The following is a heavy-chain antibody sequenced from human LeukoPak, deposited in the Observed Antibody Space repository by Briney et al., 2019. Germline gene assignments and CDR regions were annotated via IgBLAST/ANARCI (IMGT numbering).Heavy chain of an antibody. CDR3: ARQEWLLDY. CDR2: IYYSGST. D-gene: IGHD3-3*01. CDR1: GGSLNNYY. J-gene: IGHJ4*02. Sequence: SETLSLTCTVSGGSLNNYYWTWIRQPPGRGLEWIGHIYYSGSTYYNPSLKSRVTISVDTSKNQFTLKLSSVTAADTAVYYCARQEWLLDYWGPGTLVTVAS. V-gene: IGHV4-59*08.